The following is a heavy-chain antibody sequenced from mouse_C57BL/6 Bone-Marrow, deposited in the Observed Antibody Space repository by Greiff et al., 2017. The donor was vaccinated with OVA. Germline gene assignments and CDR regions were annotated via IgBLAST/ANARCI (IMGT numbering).Heavy chain of an antibody. J-gene: IGHJ2*01. V-gene: IGHV3-6*01. Sequence: VQLQQSGPGLVQPSQSLSLTCSVTGYSITSGYYWNWIRQFPGNKLEWMGYISYDGSNNYNPSLKNRISITRDTSKNQFFLKLNSVTTEDTATYYCARDRDIGLDYWGQGTTLTVSS. CDR2: ISYDGSN. CDR3: ARDRDIGLDY. D-gene: IGHD3-2*01. CDR1: GYSITSGYY.